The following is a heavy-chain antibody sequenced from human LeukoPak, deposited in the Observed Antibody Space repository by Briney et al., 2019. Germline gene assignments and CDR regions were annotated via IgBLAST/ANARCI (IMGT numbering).Heavy chain of an antibody. CDR2: IHTSGTS. Sequence: PSETLSLTCTVSGASISSYYWSWIRQPAGKGLEWIGRIHTSGTSNYNPSLKSRVTMSVDTSKNQFSLKLSSVTAADTAVYYCAGSYYYYYTADHCYMDVWGKGTTVTISS. CDR3: AGSYYYYYTADHCYMDV. V-gene: IGHV4-4*07. J-gene: IGHJ6*03. CDR1: GASISSYY. D-gene: IGHD1-26*01.